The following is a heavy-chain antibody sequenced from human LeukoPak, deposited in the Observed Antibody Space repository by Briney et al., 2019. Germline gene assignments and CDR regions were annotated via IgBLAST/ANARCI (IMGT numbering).Heavy chain of an antibody. CDR2: IYTSGST. J-gene: IGHJ6*03. V-gene: IGHV4-4*07. CDR1: GGSISSYY. CDR3: ARSGLGYYYYYYMDV. Sequence: PSETLSLTCTVSGGSISSYYWSWIPQPAGKGLEWIGRIYTSGSTNYNPSLKSRVTMSVDTSKNQFSLKLSSVTAADTAVYYCARSGLGYYYYYYMDVWGKETTVTVSS. D-gene: IGHD1-26*01.